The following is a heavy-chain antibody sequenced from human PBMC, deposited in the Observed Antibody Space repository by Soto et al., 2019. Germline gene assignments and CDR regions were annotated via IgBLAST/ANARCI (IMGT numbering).Heavy chain of an antibody. V-gene: IGHV1-18*01. CDR1: GYTFSSYG. J-gene: IGHJ6*02. CDR3: AREGYYSGSGTYSPPRFYGMDV. CDR2: ISDYNGNT. D-gene: IGHD3-10*01. Sequence: QAQLVQSGVEVKKAGASVKVSCKASGYTFSSYGISWARQAPGQGLEWMGWISDYNGNTQYAQKFQGRGFMTTETATRTAYMELRGLRSNDTAVYFCAREGYYSGSGTYSPPRFYGMDVWGQGTTVTVSS.